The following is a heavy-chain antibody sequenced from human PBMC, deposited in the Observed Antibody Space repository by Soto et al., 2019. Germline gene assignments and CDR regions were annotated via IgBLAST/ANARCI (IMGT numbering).Heavy chain of an antibody. CDR3: AREKSSGYYSGNWFDP. D-gene: IGHD3-22*01. CDR2: IYYSGST. Sequence: PSETLSLTCTVSGGSISSGGYYWSWIRQHPGKGLEWIGYIYYSGSTYYNPSLKSRVTISVDTSKNQFSLKLSSVTAADTAVYYCAREKSSGYYSGNWFDPWGQGTLVTVSS. CDR1: GGSISSGGYY. V-gene: IGHV4-31*03. J-gene: IGHJ5*02.